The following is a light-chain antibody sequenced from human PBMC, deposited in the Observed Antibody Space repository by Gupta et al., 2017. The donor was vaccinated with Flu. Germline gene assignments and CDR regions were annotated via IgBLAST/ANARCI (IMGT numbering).Light chain of an antibody. Sequence: PSSMSASVADRVSITSRASQSISSYLNWYQQKSGKAPKLLIYAASILKSGVPSRFSGSGSGTDFTLTISRLQPEDFATYYCQQCDSTVRTFGQGTKVEIK. J-gene: IGKJ1*01. CDR2: AAS. CDR1: QSISSY. CDR3: QQCDSTVRT. V-gene: IGKV1-39*01.